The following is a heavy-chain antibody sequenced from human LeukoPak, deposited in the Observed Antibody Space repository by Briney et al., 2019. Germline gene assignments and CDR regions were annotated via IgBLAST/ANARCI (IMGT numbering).Heavy chain of an antibody. CDR1: GFTFSSYG. J-gene: IGHJ3*02. V-gene: IGHV3-30*02. Sequence: GGSLRLSCAASGFTFSSYGMHWVRQAPGKGLEWVAFIRYDGSNKYYADSVKGRFTISRDNSKNTLYLQMNSLRAEDTAVYYCAKGRYYDSSGYSGDAFDIWGQGTMVTVSS. CDR3: AKGRYYDSSGYSGDAFDI. CDR2: IRYDGSNK. D-gene: IGHD3-22*01.